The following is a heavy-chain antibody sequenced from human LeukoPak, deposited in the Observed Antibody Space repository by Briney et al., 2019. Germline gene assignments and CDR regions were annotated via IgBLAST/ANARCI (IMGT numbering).Heavy chain of an antibody. CDR2: IYSGGST. D-gene: IGHD1-26*01. V-gene: IGHV3-53*05. Sequence: PGGSLRLSCAASGFTVSSNYMSWVRQAPGKGLEWVSVIYSGGSTYYADSVKGRFTISRDNSKNTLYLQMNSLRAEDTAVYYCASVGAYKVSVPFDYWGQGTLVTVSS. CDR1: GFTVSSNY. J-gene: IGHJ4*02. CDR3: ASVGAYKVSVPFDY.